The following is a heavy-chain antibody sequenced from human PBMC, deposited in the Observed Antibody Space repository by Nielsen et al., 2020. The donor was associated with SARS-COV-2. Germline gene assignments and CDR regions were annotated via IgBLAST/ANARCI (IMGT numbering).Heavy chain of an antibody. CDR1: GGSISSYY. CDR3: ARTYSSSSGGYYFDY. Sequence: SETLSLTCTVSGGSISSYYWSWIRQPPGKGLEWIGYIYYSGSTNYNPSLKSRVTISVDTSKNQFSLKLSSETAADTAVYYCARTYSSSSGGYYFDYWGQGTLVTVSS. CDR2: IYYSGST. J-gene: IGHJ4*02. D-gene: IGHD6-6*01. V-gene: IGHV4-59*08.